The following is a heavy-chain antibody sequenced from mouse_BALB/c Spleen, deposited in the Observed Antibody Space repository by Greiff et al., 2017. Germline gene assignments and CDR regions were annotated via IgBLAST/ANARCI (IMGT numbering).Heavy chain of an antibody. CDR2: INPSTGYT. V-gene: IGHV1-7*01. CDR3: ARFITTAHFDY. D-gene: IGHD1-2*01. Sequence: QVQLKESGAELAKPGASVKMSCKASGYTFTSYWMHWVKQRPGQGLEWIGYINPSTGYTEYNQKFKDKATLTADKSSSTAYMQLSSLTSEDSAVYYCARFITTAHFDYWGQGTTLTVSS. CDR1: GYTFTSYW. J-gene: IGHJ2*01.